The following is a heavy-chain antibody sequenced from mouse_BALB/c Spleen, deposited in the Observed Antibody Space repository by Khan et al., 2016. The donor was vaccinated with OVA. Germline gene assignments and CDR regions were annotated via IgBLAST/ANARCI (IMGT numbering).Heavy chain of an antibody. D-gene: IGHD1-1*01. V-gene: IGHV3-5*02. CDR3: ARDYGSLYWYFDV. Sequence: EVQLVESGPGLVKPSQTVSLTCTVTGISITSGNYRWSWIRQFPGNKLEWIGNIYYSGTVTYNPSLTSRTTITRDTPKNQFFLEMNSLTAEDTATYYCARDYGSLYWYFDVWGAGTTVTVSS. CDR2: IYYSGTV. CDR1: GISITSGNYR. J-gene: IGHJ1*01.